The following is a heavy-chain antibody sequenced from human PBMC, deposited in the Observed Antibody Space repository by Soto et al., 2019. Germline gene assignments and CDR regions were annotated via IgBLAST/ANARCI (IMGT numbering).Heavy chain of an antibody. Sequence: EVQLVESGGGLVQPGGSLRLSCAASRFTFSSYWMSWVRQAPGKGLEWVANIKQDGSEKYYVDSVKGRFTISRDNAKNSLYLQMNSLRAEDTAVYYCARAGGYQLPQTYYYYYYYMDVWGKGTTVTVSS. V-gene: IGHV3-7*01. CDR1: RFTFSSYW. D-gene: IGHD2-2*01. CDR2: IKQDGSEK. J-gene: IGHJ6*03. CDR3: ARAGGYQLPQTYYYYYYYMDV.